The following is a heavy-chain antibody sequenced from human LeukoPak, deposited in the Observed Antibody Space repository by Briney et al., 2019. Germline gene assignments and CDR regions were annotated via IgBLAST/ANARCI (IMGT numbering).Heavy chain of an antibody. CDR1: GVSMSSYY. CDR2: IYVSGST. D-gene: IGHD3/OR15-3a*01. CDR3: AREIDFPGGLRIDF. V-gene: IGHV4-4*07. J-gene: IGHJ4*02. Sequence: PSETLSLTCSISGVSMSSYYWNWIRMPAGKGLEWIGRIYVSGSTSYNPSLKSRVTMSIDTSKNQFSLNLNSVTAADTAVYYCAREIDFPGGLRIDFWGQGILVTVSS.